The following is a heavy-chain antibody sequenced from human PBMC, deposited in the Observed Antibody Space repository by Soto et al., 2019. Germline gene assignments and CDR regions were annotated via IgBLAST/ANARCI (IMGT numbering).Heavy chain of an antibody. D-gene: IGHD6-19*01. CDR3: ARGSGIAVAGHVDIGYGMDV. Sequence: GGSLRLSCAASGFTFSSYWMHWVRQAPGKGLVWVSRINSDGSSTSYADSMKGRFTISRDNAKNTLYLQMNSLRAEDTAVYYCARGSGIAVAGHVDIGYGMDVWGQGTTVTVSS. CDR1: GFTFSSYW. J-gene: IGHJ6*02. V-gene: IGHV3-74*01. CDR2: INSDGSST.